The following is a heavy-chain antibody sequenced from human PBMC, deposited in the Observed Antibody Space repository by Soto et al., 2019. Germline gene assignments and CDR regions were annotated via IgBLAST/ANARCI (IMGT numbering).Heavy chain of an antibody. V-gene: IGHV4-59*01. CDR1: GGSITSYY. Sequence: SETLSLTCTVSGGSITSYYWSWIRQPPGKGLEWIGYIYYRGITNYNPSLKSRVTISVDMSKNQFSLKLSSVTAADTAVYYCARFDQVSYYFDYWGQGTLVTVSS. CDR3: ARFDQVSYYFDY. CDR2: IYYRGIT. J-gene: IGHJ4*02.